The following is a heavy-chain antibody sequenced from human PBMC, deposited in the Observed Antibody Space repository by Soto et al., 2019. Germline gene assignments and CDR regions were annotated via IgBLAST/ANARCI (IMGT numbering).Heavy chain of an antibody. D-gene: IGHD3-10*01. J-gene: IGHJ6*02. CDR3: ARGLGVLWFGEYPGYYGMDV. CDR1: GYTFTGYY. Sequence: GASVKVSFKASGYTFTGYYMHWVRQAPGQGLEWMGWINPNSGGTNYAQKFQGWVTMTRDTSISTAYMELSRLRSDDTAVYYCARGLGVLWFGEYPGYYGMDVWGQGTTVTVSS. CDR2: INPNSGGT. V-gene: IGHV1-2*04.